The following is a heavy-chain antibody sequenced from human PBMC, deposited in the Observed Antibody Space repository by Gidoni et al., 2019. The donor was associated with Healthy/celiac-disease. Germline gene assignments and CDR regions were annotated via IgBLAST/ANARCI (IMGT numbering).Heavy chain of an antibody. CDR1: GFTFSSYW. CDR3: AMDTERGIPYFDY. D-gene: IGHD3-10*01. V-gene: IGHV3-7*04. CDR2: IKQDGSEK. J-gene: IGHJ4*02. Sequence: EVQLVESGGGLVQPGGSLRLSCAASGFTFSSYWMSWVRQAPGKGLDWVANIKQDGSEKSYVDSVKSRFTISRDNAKNSLYLQMNSLRAEDTAVYYGAMDTERGIPYFDYWGQGTLVTVSS.